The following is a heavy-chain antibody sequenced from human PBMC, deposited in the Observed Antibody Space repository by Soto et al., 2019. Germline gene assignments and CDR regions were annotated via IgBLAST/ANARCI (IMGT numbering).Heavy chain of an antibody. Sequence: SETLSLTCTVSGGSISSYYWSWIRQPPGKGLEWIGYIYYSGSTNYNPSLKSRVTISVDTSKNQFSLKLSSVTAADTAVYYCARDRYSSGWYDYWGQGTLVTVSS. CDR3: ARDRYSSGWYDY. V-gene: IGHV4-59*01. CDR1: GGSISSYY. J-gene: IGHJ4*02. CDR2: IYYSGST. D-gene: IGHD6-19*01.